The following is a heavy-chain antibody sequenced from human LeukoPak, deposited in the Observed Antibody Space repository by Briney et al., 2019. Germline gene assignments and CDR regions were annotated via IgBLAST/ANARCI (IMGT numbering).Heavy chain of an antibody. CDR2: IKQDGSEK. J-gene: IGHJ4*02. V-gene: IGHV3-7*01. Sequence: GGSLRLSCAASGFTFSGYWMSWVRQAPGKGLEWVANIKQDGSEKYYVDSVKGRFTISRDNAKNSLYLQMNSLRAEDTAVYYCATVWFGESRYWGQGTLVTVSS. CDR1: GFTFSGYW. CDR3: ATVWFGESRY. D-gene: IGHD3-10*01.